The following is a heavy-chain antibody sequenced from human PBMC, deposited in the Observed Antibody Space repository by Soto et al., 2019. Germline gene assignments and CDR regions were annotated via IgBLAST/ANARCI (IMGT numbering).Heavy chain of an antibody. Sequence: QVQLQESGPGLVKPSETLSLTCTVSGGSISSYYWSWIRQPPGKGLEWIGYIYYSGSTNYNPSLMSRATISVDTSKNQFSMTRSSVTAADTAVYYCARAHYGDFAYWYFDLWGRGTLVTVSS. CDR2: IYYSGST. CDR3: ARAHYGDFAYWYFDL. CDR1: GGSISSYY. V-gene: IGHV4-59*01. D-gene: IGHD4-17*01. J-gene: IGHJ2*01.